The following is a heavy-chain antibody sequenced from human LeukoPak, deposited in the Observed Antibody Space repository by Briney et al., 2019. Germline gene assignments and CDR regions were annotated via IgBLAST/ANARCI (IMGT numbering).Heavy chain of an antibody. V-gene: IGHV4-61*03. D-gene: IGHD3-22*01. CDR3: ARVSRLLPYYFDY. Sequence: SETLSLICTVSGGSVNSGTYYWSWIRQPPGKGLEWIGAIYYSGSTNYNPSLKSRVTISIHTSENHFSLKLSSVTAADTAVYYCARVSRLLPYYFDYWGQGALVTVSS. CDR2: IYYSGST. CDR1: GGSVNSGTYY. J-gene: IGHJ4*02.